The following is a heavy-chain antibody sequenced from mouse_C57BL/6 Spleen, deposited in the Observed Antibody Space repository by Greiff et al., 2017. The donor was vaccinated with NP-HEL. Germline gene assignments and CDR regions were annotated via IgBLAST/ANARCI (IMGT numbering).Heavy chain of an antibody. Sequence: QVQLQQPGAELVKPGASVKLSCKASGYTFTSYWMQWVKQRPGQGLEWIGEIDPSDSYTNYNQKFKGKATLTVDTSSSPAYMQLSSLTSEDSAVYYCARRYGNWGQGTLVTVSA. CDR1: GYTFTSYW. CDR2: IDPSDSYT. J-gene: IGHJ3*02. V-gene: IGHV1-50*01. CDR3: ARRYGN.